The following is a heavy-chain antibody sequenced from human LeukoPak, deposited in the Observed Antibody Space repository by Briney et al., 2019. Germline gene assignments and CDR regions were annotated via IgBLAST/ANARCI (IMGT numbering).Heavy chain of an antibody. CDR3: ARASRDGYNQNFDH. Sequence: LGESLKISCKGLGYDFSTYWNAWVRQRPGKGLEWMGIIYPGGSETRYDPSFQGQVTISADRSTSTAYLQWSSLRASDTAIYYCARASRDGYNQNFDHWGQGTLVTVSS. CDR2: IYPGGSET. D-gene: IGHD5-24*01. CDR1: GYDFSTYW. V-gene: IGHV5-51*01. J-gene: IGHJ4*02.